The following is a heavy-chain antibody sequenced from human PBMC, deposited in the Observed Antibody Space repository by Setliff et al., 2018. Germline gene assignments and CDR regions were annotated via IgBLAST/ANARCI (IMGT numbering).Heavy chain of an antibody. V-gene: IGHV3-74*01. D-gene: IGHD6-19*01. Sequence: GGSLRLSCASSGFTFSNYWMHWVRQAPGKGLVWVSRIYTDGTITSYVGSVKGRFTIYRDNARNSVYLQMNSLRAEDAAVYYCATSDWYAAFDHWGQGTLVTVSS. CDR1: GFTFSNYW. CDR3: ATSDWYAAFDH. CDR2: IYTDGTIT. J-gene: IGHJ4*02.